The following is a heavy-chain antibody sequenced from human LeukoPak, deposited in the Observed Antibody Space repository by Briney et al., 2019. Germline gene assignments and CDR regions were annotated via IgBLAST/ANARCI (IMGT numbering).Heavy chain of an antibody. J-gene: IGHJ4*02. CDR3: AKYSTSPYVTTRIGY. D-gene: IGHD6-6*01. CDR2: IYDSGST. Sequence: SETLSLTCTVSGDSISSYYWSWIRQPPGKGLEWIGNIYDSGSTNYNPSLKSRVTISVDTSKNQFSLRLSSVTAADTAVYYRAKYSTSPYVTTRIGYWGQGTLVTVSS. CDR1: GDSISSYY. V-gene: IGHV4-59*01.